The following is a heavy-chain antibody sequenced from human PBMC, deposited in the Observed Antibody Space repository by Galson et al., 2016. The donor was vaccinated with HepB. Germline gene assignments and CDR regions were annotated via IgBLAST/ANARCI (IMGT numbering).Heavy chain of an antibody. V-gene: IGHV3-74*01. Sequence: SLKLSCAASGFAFSSHWMHWVRQALGKGLVWVSRINSDGSITNYADSVKGRFTISRENANNTQYLEMNSRRAEDTAVYFCARDHSVVPTTADTWFDPWGRGTLVTVSS. CDR1: GFAFSSHW. D-gene: IGHD4-23*01. CDR3: ARDHSVVPTTADTWFDP. CDR2: INSDGSIT. J-gene: IGHJ5*02.